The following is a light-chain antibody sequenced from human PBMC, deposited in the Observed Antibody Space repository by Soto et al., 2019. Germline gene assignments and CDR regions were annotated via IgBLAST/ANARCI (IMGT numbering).Light chain of an antibody. V-gene: IGLV1-44*01. CDR3: ATWDDSLDGWV. J-gene: IGLJ3*02. CDR2: RNS. CDR1: SSNIGNNA. Sequence: VLTQPPSASGSPGQRVIISCSGSSSNIGNNAVNWYQHLPGTSPKLLIYRNSQRPSGVPDRFSGSKSGTSASLAISGLQSEDETDYYCATWDDSLDGWVFGGGTKLTVL.